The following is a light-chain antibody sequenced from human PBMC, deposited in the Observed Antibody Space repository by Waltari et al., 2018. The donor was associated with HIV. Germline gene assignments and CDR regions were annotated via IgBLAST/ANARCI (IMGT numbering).Light chain of an antibody. J-gene: IGLJ3*02. Sequence: QRVTISCTGSSSNIGAGYDVHWYQQLPGTAPKLLIYGNSNRSSGVPDRFSGSKSGTSASLAITGLQAEDEADYYCQSYDSSLSGSVFGGGTKLTVL. CDR2: GNS. CDR3: QSYDSSLSGSV. CDR1: SSNIGAGYD. V-gene: IGLV1-40*01.